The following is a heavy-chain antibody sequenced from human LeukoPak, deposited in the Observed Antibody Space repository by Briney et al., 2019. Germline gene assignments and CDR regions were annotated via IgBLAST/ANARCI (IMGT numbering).Heavy chain of an antibody. CDR3: ARGEYDFWSGPMGVNAFDI. CDR2: IYYSGST. J-gene: IGHJ3*02. CDR1: GGSISSYY. Sequence: SETLSLTCTVSGGSISSYYWSWIRQPPGKGLGWVGYIYYSGSTNYNPSLKSRVTISVDTSKNQFSLKLSSVTAADTAVYYCARGEYDFWSGPMGVNAFDIWGQGTMVTVSS. D-gene: IGHD3-3*01. V-gene: IGHV4-59*01.